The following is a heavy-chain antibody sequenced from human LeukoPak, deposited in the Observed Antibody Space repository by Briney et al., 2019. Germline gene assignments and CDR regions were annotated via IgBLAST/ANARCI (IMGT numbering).Heavy chain of an antibody. J-gene: IGHJ4*02. CDR1: GGSISSGGYY. CDR2: IYYSGST. CDR3: ARDSGYGPIDY. D-gene: IGHD5-12*01. Sequence: SETLSLTCTVSGGSISSGGYYWSWIRQHPGKGLEWIGYIYYSGSTYYNLSLKSRVTISVDTSKNQFSLKLSSVTAADTAVYYCARDSGYGPIDYWGQGTLVTVSS. V-gene: IGHV4-31*03.